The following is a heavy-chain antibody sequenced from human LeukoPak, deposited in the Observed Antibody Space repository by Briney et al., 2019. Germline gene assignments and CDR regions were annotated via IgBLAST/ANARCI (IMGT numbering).Heavy chain of an antibody. CDR3: AKGFGELFHPPDY. CDR2: ISWNSGSI. Sequence: GGSLTLSCAASGFTFDDYAMHWVRQAPGKGLEWVSGISWNSGSIGYPDSVKGRFTISRDNAKNSLYLQMNSLRAEDTALYYCAKGFGELFHPPDYWGQGTLVTVSS. D-gene: IGHD3-10*01. J-gene: IGHJ4*02. CDR1: GFTFDDYA. V-gene: IGHV3-9*01.